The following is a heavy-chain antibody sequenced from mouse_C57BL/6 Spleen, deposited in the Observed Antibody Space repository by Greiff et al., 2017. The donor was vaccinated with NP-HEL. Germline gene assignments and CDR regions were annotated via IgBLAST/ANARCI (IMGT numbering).Heavy chain of an antibody. CDR2: IYPGDGDT. V-gene: IGHV1-82*01. D-gene: IGHD1-1*01. CDR3: ARGVVATGNFDV. J-gene: IGHJ1*03. Sequence: VQLQQSGPELVKPGASVKISCKASGYAFSSSWMNWVKQRPGKGLEWIGRIYPGDGDTNYNGKFKGKATLTADKSSSTAYMQLSSLTSEDSAVYFCARGVVATGNFDVWGTGTTVTVSS. CDR1: GYAFSSSW.